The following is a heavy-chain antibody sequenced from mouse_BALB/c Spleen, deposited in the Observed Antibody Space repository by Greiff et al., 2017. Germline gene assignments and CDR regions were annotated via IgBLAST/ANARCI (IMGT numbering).Heavy chain of an antibody. Sequence: VKLQESGAELVRPGTSVKVSCKASGYAFTNYLIEWVKQRPGQGLEWIGVINPGSGGTNYNEKFKGKATLTADKSSSTAYMQLSSLTSDDSAVYFCAREGGPAWFAYWGQGTLVTVSA. CDR2: INPGSGGT. V-gene: IGHV1-54*01. CDR3: AREGGPAWFAY. J-gene: IGHJ3*01. CDR1: GYAFTNYL.